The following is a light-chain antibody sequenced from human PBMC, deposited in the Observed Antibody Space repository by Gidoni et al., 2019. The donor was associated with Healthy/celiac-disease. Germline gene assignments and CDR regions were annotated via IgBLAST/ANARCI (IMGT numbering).Light chain of an antibody. CDR2: DAS. J-gene: IGKJ2*01. Sequence: DIQMTQSPSSLSASVGDRVTITCQASQDISNYLNWYQQNPGKAPKLLIYDASNLETGVPSRFSGSGSGTDFTFTISSMQPEDIATYYCQQYDNRPPYTFGQGTKLEIK. CDR1: QDISNY. CDR3: QQYDNRPPYT. V-gene: IGKV1-33*01.